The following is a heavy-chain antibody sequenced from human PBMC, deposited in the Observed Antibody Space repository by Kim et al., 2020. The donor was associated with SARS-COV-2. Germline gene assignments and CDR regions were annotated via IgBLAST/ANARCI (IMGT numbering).Heavy chain of an antibody. V-gene: IGHV4-4*02. CDR1: GGSISSSNW. Sequence: SETLSLTCAVSGGSISSSNWWSWVRQPPGTGLEWIGEIYHSGSTNYNPSLKSRVTISVDKSKNQFSLKLSSVTAADTAVYYCASLHYDYVWGSPVMSDYWGQGTLVTVSS. CDR2: IYHSGST. J-gene: IGHJ4*02. CDR3: ASLHYDYVWGSPVMSDY. D-gene: IGHD3-16*01.